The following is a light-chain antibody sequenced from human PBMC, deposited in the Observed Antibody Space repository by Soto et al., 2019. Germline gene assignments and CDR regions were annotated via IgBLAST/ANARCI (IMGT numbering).Light chain of an antibody. J-gene: IGLJ2*01. CDR3: QSYDSSLRGPV. V-gene: IGLV1-40*01. CDR1: SSNIGAGYD. Sequence: QSVLTQPPSVSGAPGQRVTISCTGSSSNIGAGYDVHWYQQLPGTAPTLIIRGNSDRPSGVPGRFSGSKSGTSASLAITGLQAEDEADYFCQSYDSSLRGPVFGGGTKVTVL. CDR2: GNS.